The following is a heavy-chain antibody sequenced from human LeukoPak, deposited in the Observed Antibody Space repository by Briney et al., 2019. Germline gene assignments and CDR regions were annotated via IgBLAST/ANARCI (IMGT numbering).Heavy chain of an antibody. CDR1: GFTVSSNY. CDR3: ARDPGYGGNSNGY. CDR2: IYSGGRT. J-gene: IGHJ4*02. Sequence: GGSLRLSCAVSGFTVSSNYMSWVRQAPGKGLEWVSVIYSGGRTYYADSVKGRFTISRDNSKNTLFLQMNSLRAEDTAVYYCARDPGYGGNSNGYWGQGTLVTVSS. V-gene: IGHV3-53*01. D-gene: IGHD4-23*01.